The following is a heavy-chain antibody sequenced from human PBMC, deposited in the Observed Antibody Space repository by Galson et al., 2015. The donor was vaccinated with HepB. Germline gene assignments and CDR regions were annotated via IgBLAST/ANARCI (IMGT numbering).Heavy chain of an antibody. Sequence: SLRLSCAASGFIFSTYRMSWVRQAPGKGLEWVANIKRDGSEKYYVDSVKGRFTISRDNAKNSLYLQMNSLRAEDTAVYYCARSYYDTSGYYGGINVWGQGTMVTVSS. J-gene: IGHJ3*01. V-gene: IGHV3-7*01. CDR2: IKRDGSEK. CDR1: GFIFSTYR. D-gene: IGHD3-22*01. CDR3: ARSYYDTSGYYGGINV.